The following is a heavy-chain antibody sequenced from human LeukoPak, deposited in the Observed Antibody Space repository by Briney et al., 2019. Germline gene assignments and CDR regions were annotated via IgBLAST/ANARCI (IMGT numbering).Heavy chain of an antibody. Sequence: VASVKVSCTASGYTFTSYAMHWVRQAPGQRLEWMGWINAGNGNTKYSQKFQGRVTITRDTSASTAYMELSSLRSEDTAVYYCARPTDSSGLYFDYWGQGTLVTVSS. J-gene: IGHJ4*02. CDR3: ARPTDSSGLYFDY. D-gene: IGHD3-22*01. CDR1: GYTFTSYA. V-gene: IGHV1-3*01. CDR2: INAGNGNT.